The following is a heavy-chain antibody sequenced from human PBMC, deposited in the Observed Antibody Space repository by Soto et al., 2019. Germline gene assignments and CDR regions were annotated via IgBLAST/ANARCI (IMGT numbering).Heavy chain of an antibody. CDR3: SRGDREDIAVVIGVRTREYGVDV. CDR1: GFTFRNYA. V-gene: IGHV3-30-3*01. D-gene: IGHD2-15*01. J-gene: IGHJ6*01. CDR2: ISYDGGNK. Sequence: QVQLVESGVGVVQPGRSLRLSCAASGFTFRNYAMHWVRQAPGKGLECVAVISYDGGNKFYRDYVKGRFTISRDNSKNTLSLQIHSLIYEDTAVYYCSRGDREDIAVVIGVRTREYGVDVWGQGTTVTVSS.